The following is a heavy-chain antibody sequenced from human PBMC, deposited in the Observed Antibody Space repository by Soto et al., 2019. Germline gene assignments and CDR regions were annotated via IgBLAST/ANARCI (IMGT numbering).Heavy chain of an antibody. D-gene: IGHD3-9*01. CDR1: GFTFSDYY. V-gene: IGHV3-11*03. CDR3: ASCYDDILTGPYGMDV. Sequence: PGGSLRLSCAASGFTFSDYYMSWIRQAPGKGLEWVSYISSSSSYTNYADSVKGRFTISRDNAKNSLYLQMNCLRAEDTAVYYCASCYDDILTGPYGMDVWGKGTTVTVDS. J-gene: IGHJ6*04. CDR2: ISSSSSYT.